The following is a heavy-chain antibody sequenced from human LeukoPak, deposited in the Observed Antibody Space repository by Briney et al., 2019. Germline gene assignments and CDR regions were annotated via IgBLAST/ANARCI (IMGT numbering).Heavy chain of an antibody. V-gene: IGHV4-4*07. CDR2: IYDSGT. D-gene: IGHD3-10*01. CDR1: VGSISTYF. Sequence: SETLSLTCTVSVGSISTYFWSWIRQPAGKGLECIGRIYDSGTNYNPSLKSRVTMSADTSKNQFSLKLSSVTAADTAVYFCAREVIIRGVTHFDYWGQGALVTVSS. J-gene: IGHJ4*02. CDR3: AREVIIRGVTHFDY.